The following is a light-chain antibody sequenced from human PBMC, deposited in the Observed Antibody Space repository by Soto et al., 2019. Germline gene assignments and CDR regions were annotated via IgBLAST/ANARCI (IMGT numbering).Light chain of an antibody. Sequence: SYELTQPLSVSVALGQTARITCGGNSSGRKNVHWYPQKPGQAPVLVIYRDSNRPSGITERFSGSNSGNTATLTISRAQDGDEADFYCQVWDSSIVVFGGGTKLTVL. CDR3: QVWDSSIVV. J-gene: IGLJ2*01. CDR1: SSGRKN. CDR2: RDS. V-gene: IGLV3-9*01.